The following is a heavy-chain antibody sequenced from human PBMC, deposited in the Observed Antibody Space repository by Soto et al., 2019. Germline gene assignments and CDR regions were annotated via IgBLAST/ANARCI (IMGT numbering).Heavy chain of an antibody. V-gene: IGHV3-21*01. CDR2: ISSSSSYI. J-gene: IGHJ5*02. Sequence: GGSLRLSCATSGFTFSSYGMDWVRQAPGKGLEWVSSISSSSSYIYYADSVKGRFTVSRDNANNSLYLQMNSLRAEDTAVYYCARESIVLVPAALGRNWFHXWGQGTLVTVSX. D-gene: IGHD2-2*01. CDR1: GFTFSSYG. CDR3: ARESIVLVPAALGRNWFHX.